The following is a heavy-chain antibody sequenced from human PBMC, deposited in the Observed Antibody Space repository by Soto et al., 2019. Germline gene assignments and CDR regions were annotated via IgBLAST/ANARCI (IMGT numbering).Heavy chain of an antibody. J-gene: IGHJ5*02. CDR1: GGSITSSNW. Sequence: QVQLQESGPGLVKPSGTLSLTCAVSGGSITSSNWWSWVRQTPGKGLEWIGEIYHSGGTTYNLSLRSRVTISVDKSQNQFSLKLSSATAADTALYYCARGISTTSAFNYFDPWGQGTLGTVSS. CDR2: IYHSGGT. D-gene: IGHD2-2*01. V-gene: IGHV4-4*02. CDR3: ARGISTTSAFNYFDP.